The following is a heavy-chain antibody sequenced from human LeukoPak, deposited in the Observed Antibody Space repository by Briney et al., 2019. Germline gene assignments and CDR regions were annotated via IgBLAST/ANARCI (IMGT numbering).Heavy chain of an antibody. D-gene: IGHD2-15*01. V-gene: IGHV1-24*01. J-gene: IGHJ5*02. CDR1: GYTLTELS. Sequence: ASVKVSCKVSGYTLTELSMHCVRQAPGKGLEGRGGFDPEDGETIYVQKFQGRVPMTEDTSTATDYMELSSLRSEDTAVYYCATGPRGVVVAAPAWGQGTLVTVSS. CDR3: ATGPRGVVVAAPA. CDR2: FDPEDGET.